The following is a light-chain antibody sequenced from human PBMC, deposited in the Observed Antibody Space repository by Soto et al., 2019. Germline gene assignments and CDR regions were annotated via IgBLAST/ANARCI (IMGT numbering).Light chain of an antibody. CDR1: YSNIGSNT. J-gene: IGLJ3*02. V-gene: IGLV1-44*01. CDR2: SNN. CDR3: ATWDDTLRGWV. Sequence: QSVLTQPPSASGTPGQGVIISCSGTYSNIGSNTVKWYRQVPGSAPKFLIYSNNERPSGVPDRFSGSKSGTSASLAISGLQSPDRAHYSCATWDDTLRGWVFGGRTKVTV.